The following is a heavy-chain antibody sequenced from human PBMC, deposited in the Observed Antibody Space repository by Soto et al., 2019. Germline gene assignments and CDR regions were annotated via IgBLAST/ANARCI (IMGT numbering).Heavy chain of an antibody. CDR3: ARDLGGYDPNYYYYMDV. V-gene: IGHV4-59*01. CDR1: GGSISSYY. J-gene: IGHJ6*03. Sequence: SETLSLTCTVSGGSISSYYWSWIRQPPGKGLEWTGYIYYSGSTNYNPSLKSRVTISVDTSKNQFSLKLSSVTAADTAVYYCARDLGGYDPNYYYYMDVWGKGTTVTVSS. D-gene: IGHD5-12*01. CDR2: IYYSGST.